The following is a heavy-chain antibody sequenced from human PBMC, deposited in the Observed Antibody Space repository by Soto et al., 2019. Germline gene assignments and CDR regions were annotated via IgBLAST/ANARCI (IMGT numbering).Heavy chain of an antibody. Sequence: QVELVESGGGVVQPGRSLRHSCAASGFTFKNFGMSWVRQAPGKGLEWVAVISYDGKNKYYWDSVKGRFTIPRDNSKNTLYLQMHSLRVDDTALYYCAKVLPVDASDLWGHGAMVIVSS. CDR2: ISYDGKNK. CDR3: AKVLPVDASDL. CDR1: GFTFKNFG. J-gene: IGHJ3*01. V-gene: IGHV3-30*18.